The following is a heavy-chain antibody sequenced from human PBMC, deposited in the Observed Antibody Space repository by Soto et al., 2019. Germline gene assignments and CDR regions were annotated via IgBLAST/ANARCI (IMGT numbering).Heavy chain of an antibody. CDR2: SDPSDSYT. J-gene: IGHJ6*02. CDR3: ASLAYCISTSCHGGMDV. CDR1: GCSFPSYW. Sequence: GESLKIYCKGSGCSFPSYWISWVRQMPGTGLERVGSSDPSDSYTNYSPSFQGHVTISADKSISNAYLPWSSLKASGAAMYYCASLAYCISTSCHGGMDVWGQGTTVTVSS. V-gene: IGHV5-10-1*01. D-gene: IGHD2-2*01.